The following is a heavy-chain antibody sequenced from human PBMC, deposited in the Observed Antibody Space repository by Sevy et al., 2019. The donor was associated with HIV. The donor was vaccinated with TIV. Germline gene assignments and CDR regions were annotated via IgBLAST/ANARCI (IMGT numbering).Heavy chain of an antibody. CDR1: GDTFTSYG. CDR3: ARGPTSIVRGRTVYYGLDV. J-gene: IGHJ6*02. V-gene: IGHV1-18*01. D-gene: IGHD1-26*01. Sequence: ASVKVSCKASGDTFTSYGISWVRQAPGQGLEWMGWVTVYNGNPNYALKFQDRLILPTDTSTSTAYMELRSLRSDDTAVYYCARGPTSIVRGRTVYYGLDVWGQGTTVTVSS. CDR2: VTVYNGNP.